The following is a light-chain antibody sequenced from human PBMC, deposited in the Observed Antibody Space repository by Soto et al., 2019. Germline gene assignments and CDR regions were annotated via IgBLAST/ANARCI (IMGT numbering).Light chain of an antibody. CDR2: DAS. J-gene: IGKJ1*01. CDR1: QSVSSY. V-gene: IGKV3-11*01. Sequence: EIVLTQSPATLSLSPGERATLSCRASQSVSSYLAWYQQKPGQAPRLLIYDASNRATGIPARFSGSGSGTDFALTISSLEPEDFAVYYCQQRSTCPWTFGQGTNMDIK. CDR3: QQRSTCPWT.